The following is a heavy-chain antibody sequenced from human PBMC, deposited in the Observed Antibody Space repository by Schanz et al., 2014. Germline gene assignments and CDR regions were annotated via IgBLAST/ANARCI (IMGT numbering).Heavy chain of an antibody. D-gene: IGHD5-12*01. J-gene: IGHJ3*01. CDR3: ARDGGRDGYNLAFDV. V-gene: IGHV3-33*01. Sequence: QVQLVESGGGVVQPGRSLRLSCAASGFTFSSYGMHWVRQAPGKGLGWVAVIWYDGNNKYYADSVKGRFIISRDSSKNTLFLQMNSLRAEDTAVYFCARDGGRDGYNLAFDVWGQGTLVTVSS. CDR1: GFTFSSYG. CDR2: IWYDGNNK.